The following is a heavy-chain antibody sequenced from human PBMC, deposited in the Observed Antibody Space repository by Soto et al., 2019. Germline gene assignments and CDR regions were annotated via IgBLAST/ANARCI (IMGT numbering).Heavy chain of an antibody. J-gene: IGHJ3*02. CDR2: IYWDDDQ. CDR1: GFSLSGDGVG. Sequence: QITLKESGPTLVKPTQSLTLTCTVSGFSLSGDGVGVGWIRQPPGKALEWLALIYWDDDQRYSPSLKTRLTINKDTSKNQVVLTMTNMDPVDTATYYCALAFGGTSWPNDAFDIWGQGTVVTVSS. D-gene: IGHD3-3*02. V-gene: IGHV2-5*02. CDR3: ALAFGGTSWPNDAFDI.